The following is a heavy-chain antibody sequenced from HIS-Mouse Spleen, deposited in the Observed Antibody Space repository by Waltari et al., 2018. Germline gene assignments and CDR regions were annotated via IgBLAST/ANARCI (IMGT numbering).Heavy chain of an antibody. V-gene: IGHV4-39*01. CDR1: GVSISSSSYY. CDR2: IYYRGST. J-gene: IGHJ5*02. CDR3: ARKRTASGWFDP. Sequence: QLQLQESGPGLVKPSETLSLPCTVSGVSISSSSYYWGWIRQPPGQGLEWIGSIYYRGSTYYNPSLKSRVTISVDTSKNQFSLKLSSVTAADTAVYYCARKRTASGWFDPWGQGTLVTVSS. D-gene: IGHD2-21*02.